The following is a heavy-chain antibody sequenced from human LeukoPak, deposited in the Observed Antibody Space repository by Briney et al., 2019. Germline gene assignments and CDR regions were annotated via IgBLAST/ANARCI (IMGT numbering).Heavy chain of an antibody. CDR1: GFTFSDHA. CDR2: INGNGGGS. CDR3: AKDSYYDSSGYPDY. V-gene: IGHV3-23*01. Sequence: GGSLRLSCAASGFTFSDHAMSWVRQAPAKGLEWVSSINGNGGGSYYIDSVKGRFTISRDNSKNTLYLQMNSLRAEDTAVYYCAKDSYYDSSGYPDYWGQGTLVTVSS. D-gene: IGHD3-22*01. J-gene: IGHJ4*02.